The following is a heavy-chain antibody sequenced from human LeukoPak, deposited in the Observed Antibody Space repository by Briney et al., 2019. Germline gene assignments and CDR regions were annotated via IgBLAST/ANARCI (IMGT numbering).Heavy chain of an antibody. D-gene: IGHD4-17*01. CDR2: ISAYNGNT. V-gene: IGHV1-18*01. Sequence: GASVKVSCTASGYTFTSYGISWVRQAPGQGLEWMGWISAYNGNTNYAQKLQGRVTMTTDTSTSTAYMELRSLRSDDTAVYYCARRDYEDIWVFAFDIWGQGTMVTVSS. CDR3: ARRDYEDIWVFAFDI. J-gene: IGHJ3*02. CDR1: GYTFTSYG.